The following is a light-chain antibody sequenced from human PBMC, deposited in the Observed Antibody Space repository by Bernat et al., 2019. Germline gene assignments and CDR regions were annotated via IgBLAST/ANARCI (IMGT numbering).Light chain of an antibody. CDR3: QSYDTSRRSSV. Sequence: QSVLTQPPSVSGAPGQRVTISCSGTSSNIGAGYAVHWYQQPPGTAPRLLIYGNNNRPSGVPDRFSGSKSGTSASLAITGIQTEDEADYYWQSYDTSRRSSVFGGGTKLTVL. V-gene: IGLV1-40*01. CDR1: SSNIGAGYA. J-gene: IGLJ2*01. CDR2: GNN.